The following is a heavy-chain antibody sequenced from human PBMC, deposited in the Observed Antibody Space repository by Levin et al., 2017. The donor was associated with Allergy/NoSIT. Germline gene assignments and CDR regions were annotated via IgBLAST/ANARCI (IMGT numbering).Heavy chain of an antibody. Sequence: PSETLSLTCAVYGGSFSGYYWSWIRQPPGKGLEWIGESNHSGSTNYNPSLKSRVTLSLDTSKNQFSLKLSSVAAADAAVYYCARGVSGAAQGKYDYWGQGTLVTVSS. V-gene: IGHV4-34*01. CDR3: ARGVSGAAQGKYDY. J-gene: IGHJ4*02. CDR2: SNHSGST. CDR1: GGSFSGYY. D-gene: IGHD6-6*01.